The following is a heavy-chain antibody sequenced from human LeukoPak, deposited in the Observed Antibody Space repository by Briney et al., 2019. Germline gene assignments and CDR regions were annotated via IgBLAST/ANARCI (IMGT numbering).Heavy chain of an antibody. CDR3: ATSNAGLGGNFRH. J-gene: IGHJ1*01. D-gene: IGHD3-16*01. CDR1: GYTFSNFD. V-gene: IGHV1-8*03. Sequence: ASVKVSCKASGYTFSNFDLNWVRQATGQGLEWVGYMNPKSGYTAYAQKFQGRVTITRDISISTLYMELSSLRSEDTAVYYCATSNAGLGGNFRHWGQGTLVTVSS. CDR2: MNPKSGYT.